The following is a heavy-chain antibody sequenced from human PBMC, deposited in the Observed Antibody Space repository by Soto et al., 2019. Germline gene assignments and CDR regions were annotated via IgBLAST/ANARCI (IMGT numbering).Heavy chain of an antibody. Sequence: QVQLVQSGAEEKKPGASVKVSCKASGYTFTSYAMHWVRQAPGQRLEWMGWINAGNGNTKFSPKFQGRVTITRDTSASTAYTELSSLRSEDTAVYYCARSIVVVTALDYWGQGTLVTVSS. V-gene: IGHV1-3*05. CDR3: ARSIVVVTALDY. CDR2: INAGNGNT. D-gene: IGHD2-21*02. J-gene: IGHJ4*02. CDR1: GYTFTSYA.